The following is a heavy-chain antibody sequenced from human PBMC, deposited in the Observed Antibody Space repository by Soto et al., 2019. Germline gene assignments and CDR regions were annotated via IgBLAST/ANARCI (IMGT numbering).Heavy chain of an antibody. J-gene: IGHJ6*02. CDR1: GGSISSSNW. CDR2: IYHSGST. Sequence: QVQLQESGPGLVKPSGTLSLTCAVSGGSISSSNWWSWVRQPPGKGLEWIGEIYHSGSTNYNPSLKSRVTISVDKSKNQFSLKLSSVTAADTAVYYCARAGYSGYDPPTYYYYGMDVWGQGTTVTVSS. D-gene: IGHD5-12*01. CDR3: ARAGYSGYDPPTYYYYGMDV. V-gene: IGHV4-4*02.